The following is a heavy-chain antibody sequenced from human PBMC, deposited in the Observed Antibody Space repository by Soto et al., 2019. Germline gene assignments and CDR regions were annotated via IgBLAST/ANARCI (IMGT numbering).Heavy chain of an antibody. D-gene: IGHD6-6*01. V-gene: IGHV4-59*01. CDR2: IYYSGST. CDR1: GGSISDFY. CDR3: ARVGGLAARTFDY. Sequence: SETLSLTCTVSGGSISDFYWSWIRQPPGKGLEWIGYIYYSGSTNYNPSLKSRVTISVDTSKNQFSLNLRSMSPADTAVYYWARVGGLAARTFDYWGPGTLVTVSS. J-gene: IGHJ4*02.